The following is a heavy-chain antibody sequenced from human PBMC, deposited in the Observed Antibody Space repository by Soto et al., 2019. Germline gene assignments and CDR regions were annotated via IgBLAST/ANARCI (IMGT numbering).Heavy chain of an antibody. CDR1: CGSISSYY. V-gene: IGHV4-59*01. CDR2: IYYSGST. D-gene: IGHD3-10*01. CDR3: AREFYGSGRTRWFDP. J-gene: IGHJ5*02. Sequence: PSETLSLTCTVSCGSISSYYWSWIRQPPGKGLEWIGYIYYSGSTNYNPSLKSRVTISVDTSKNQFSLKLSSVTAADTAVYYCAREFYGSGRTRWFDPWGQGTLVTV.